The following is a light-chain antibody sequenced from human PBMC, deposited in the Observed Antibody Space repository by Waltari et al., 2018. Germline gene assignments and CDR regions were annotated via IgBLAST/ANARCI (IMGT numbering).Light chain of an antibody. V-gene: IGKV4-1*01. CDR3: QQYYGNPRT. J-gene: IGKJ2*01. CDR2: RAS. CDR1: QSVLYSSKNKNY. Sequence: DIVMTQSPDSLAVSLGERATINCKSSQSVLYSSKNKNYLAWYQQKPGPAPKLLIYRASTRESGVPDRFSGSGSGTDFTLTISSLQAEDVAVYYCQQYYGNPRTFGQGTKLEIK.